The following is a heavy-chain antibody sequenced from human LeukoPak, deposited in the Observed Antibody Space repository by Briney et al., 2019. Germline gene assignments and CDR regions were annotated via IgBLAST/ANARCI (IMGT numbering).Heavy chain of an antibody. J-gene: IGHJ4*02. CDR3: ARDFKAAAGTRTNYFDY. D-gene: IGHD6-13*01. Sequence: ASVKVSCKASGYTFTSYGISWVRQAPGQGLEWMGWISAYNGNTDYARKFQGRVTMTTDTSTSTAYMELWSLRSDDTAVYYCARDFKAAAGTRTNYFDYWGQGTLVTVSS. V-gene: IGHV1-18*01. CDR2: ISAYNGNT. CDR1: GYTFTSYG.